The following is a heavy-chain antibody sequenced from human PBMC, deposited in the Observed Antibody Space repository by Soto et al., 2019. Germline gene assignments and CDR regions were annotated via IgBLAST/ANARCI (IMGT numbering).Heavy chain of an antibody. CDR2: INPSGGST. D-gene: IGHD6-13*01. J-gene: IGHJ4*02. V-gene: IGHV1-46*01. CDR3: ARAYSSSCYDY. CDR1: GYTFPSYY. Sequence: ASVKVSCKASGYTFPSYYMHWLRQAPGQGLEWMGIINPSGGSTSYAQKFQGRVTMTRDTSTSTVYMELSSLRSEDTAVYYCARAYSSSCYDYWGQGTLVTFSS.